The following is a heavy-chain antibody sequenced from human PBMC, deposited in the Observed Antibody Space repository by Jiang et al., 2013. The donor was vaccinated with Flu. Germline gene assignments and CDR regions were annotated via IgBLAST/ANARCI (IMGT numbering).Heavy chain of an antibody. CDR3: AREDSSGWSDY. Sequence: SGYTFTSYGISWVRQAPGQGLEWMGWISAYNGNTNYAQKLQGRVTMTTDTSTSTAYMELRSLRSDDTAVYYCAREDSSGWSDYWGQGTLVTVSS. J-gene: IGHJ4*02. CDR1: GYTFTSYG. CDR2: ISAYNGNT. V-gene: IGHV1-18*01. D-gene: IGHD6-19*01.